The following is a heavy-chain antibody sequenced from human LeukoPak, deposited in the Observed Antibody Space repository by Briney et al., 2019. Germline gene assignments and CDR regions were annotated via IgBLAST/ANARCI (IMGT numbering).Heavy chain of an antibody. CDR3: AELGITMIGGV. CDR1: GFHFSTHG. Sequence: GGSLRLSCAASGFHFSTHGMNWVRQAPGKGLEWVSYISSSGSTIYYADSVKGRFTISRDNAENSLYLQMNSLRAEDTAVYYCAELGITMIGGVWGKGTTVTISS. CDR2: ISSSGSTI. J-gene: IGHJ6*04. D-gene: IGHD3-10*02. V-gene: IGHV3-48*04.